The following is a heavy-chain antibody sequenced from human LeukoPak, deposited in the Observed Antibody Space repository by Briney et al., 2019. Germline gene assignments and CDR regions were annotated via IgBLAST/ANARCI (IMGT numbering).Heavy chain of an antibody. Sequence: ASVKVSCKASGYIFFNYGINWVRQAPGQSLEWMGWISPNNGNTDFAQNFQDRVTMTTDASTSTVYMELRSLRSDDTAMYYCARGLPIPSRSWYPFDPWGQGTLVAVSS. D-gene: IGHD6-13*01. J-gene: IGHJ5*02. CDR3: ARGLPIPSRSWYPFDP. CDR1: GYIFFNYG. CDR2: ISPNNGNT. V-gene: IGHV1-18*01.